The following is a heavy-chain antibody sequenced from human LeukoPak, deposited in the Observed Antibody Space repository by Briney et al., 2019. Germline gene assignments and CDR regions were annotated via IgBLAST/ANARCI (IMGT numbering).Heavy chain of an antibody. CDR3: ASLDKRGDDFIDY. J-gene: IGHJ4*02. CDR2: SFYVGRT. V-gene: IGHV4-39*01. CDR1: GGSISSSRYY. D-gene: IGHD2-21*02. Sequence: SETLSLTCSVSGGSISSSRYYWCCLQPPPGKRQEWFGISFYVGRTFNNSSLSSRVTFSVDTPKSQSSRRLSSGTAADTATFCWASLDKRGDDFIDYWGQGSLVIVSS.